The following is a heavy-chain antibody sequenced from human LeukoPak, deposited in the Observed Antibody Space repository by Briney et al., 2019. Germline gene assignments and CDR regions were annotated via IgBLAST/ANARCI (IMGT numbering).Heavy chain of an antibody. Sequence: GGSLRLSCAASGFMFSNYWMSWVRQAPGKGPEWVGDIKKDGGDKYYVGSVEGRFTISRDNAKNSLYLQMNSLRAEDTAVYYCARDSLIQHGSGSYWGFDHWGQGILVTVSS. CDR3: ARDSLIQHGSGSYWGFDH. V-gene: IGHV3-7*03. CDR1: GFMFSNYW. D-gene: IGHD3-10*01. J-gene: IGHJ4*02. CDR2: IKKDGGDK.